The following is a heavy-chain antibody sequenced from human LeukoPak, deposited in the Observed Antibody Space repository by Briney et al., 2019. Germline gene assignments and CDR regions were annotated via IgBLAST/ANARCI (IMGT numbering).Heavy chain of an antibody. CDR3: VKGRMSEDGLDF. CDR1: GFPFGRSA. CDR2: ISSSGNT. J-gene: IGHJ4*02. D-gene: IGHD5-24*01. V-gene: IGHV3-23*01. Sequence: GGSLRLSCEASGFPFGRSAMTWVRQTPGKGLEWFSSISSSGNTYYADSVKGRFTISRDNSKNLVNLQMNSLRAEDTAIYYCVKGRMSEDGLDFWGQGSLVTVSS.